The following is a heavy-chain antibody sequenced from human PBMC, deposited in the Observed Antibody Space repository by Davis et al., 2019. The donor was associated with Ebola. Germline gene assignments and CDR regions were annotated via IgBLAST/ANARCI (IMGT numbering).Heavy chain of an antibody. CDR3: ARDGVATYYYYGMDV. V-gene: IGHV3-23*01. Sequence: GGSLRLSCTDSVITFSSYAMTWVRQAPGKGLEWVSAISGSGGSTYYADSVKGRFTISRDNSKKTLYLQMNSLRAEDTAVYYCARDGVATYYYYGMDVWGQGTTVTVSS. D-gene: IGHD1-1*01. CDR2: ISGSGGST. CDR1: VITFSSYA. J-gene: IGHJ6*02.